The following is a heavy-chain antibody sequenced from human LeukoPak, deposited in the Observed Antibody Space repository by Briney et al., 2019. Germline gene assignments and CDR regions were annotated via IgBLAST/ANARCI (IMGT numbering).Heavy chain of an antibody. CDR3: ATRMGGYGVGMDV. Sequence: ASVKVSCKASGYTFTGYYMHWVRQAPGQGLEWMGWINPNSGGTNYAQKLQGRVTMTRDTSISTAYMELRRLRSDDTAVYSCATRMGGYGVGMDVWGQGTTVTVSS. CDR2: INPNSGGT. CDR1: GYTFTGYY. D-gene: IGHD3-16*01. V-gene: IGHV1-2*02. J-gene: IGHJ6*02.